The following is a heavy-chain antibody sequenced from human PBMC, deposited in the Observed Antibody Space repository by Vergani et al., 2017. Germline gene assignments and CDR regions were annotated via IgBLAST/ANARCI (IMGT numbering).Heavy chain of an antibody. J-gene: IGHJ6*03. D-gene: IGHD3-16*01. Sequence: EVQLLESGGGLVQPGGSLRLSCAASGFTFSSYAMSWVRQAPGKGLEWVSAISSSGGSTYYTDSVKGRFTISRDNSKNTLYLQMNSLRAEDTAVYYCAKIGSRLNYMDVWGKGTTVTVSS. CDR3: AKIGSRLNYMDV. CDR1: GFTFSSYA. CDR2: ISSSGGST. V-gene: IGHV3-23*01.